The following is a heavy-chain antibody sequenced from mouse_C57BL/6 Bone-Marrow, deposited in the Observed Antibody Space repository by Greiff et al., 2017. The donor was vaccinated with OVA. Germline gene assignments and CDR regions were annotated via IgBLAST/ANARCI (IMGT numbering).Heavy chain of an antibody. CDR1: GYTFTGYW. Sequence: VQLQQSGAELMKPGASVKLSCKATGYTFTGYWIEWVKQRPGHGLEWIGEILPGSGSTNYNEKFKGKATFTADTSSNTAYMQLSSLTTEDSAIYYCASRFFYYYGSSLYWYFDVLGTGTTVTVSS. J-gene: IGHJ1*03. V-gene: IGHV1-9*01. CDR3: ASRFFYYYGSSLYWYFDV. D-gene: IGHD1-1*01. CDR2: ILPGSGST.